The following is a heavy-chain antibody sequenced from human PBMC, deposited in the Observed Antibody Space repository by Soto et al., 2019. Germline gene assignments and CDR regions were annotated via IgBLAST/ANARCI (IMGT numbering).Heavy chain of an antibody. J-gene: IGHJ4*02. Sequence: GGSLRLSCAASGFTFSSYAMHWVRQAPGKGLEWVAVISYDGSNKYYADSVKGRFTISRDNSKNTLYLQMNSLRAEDTAVYYCATSAIVGATGPFDYWGQGTLVTVSS. D-gene: IGHD1-26*01. CDR3: ATSAIVGATGPFDY. CDR1: GFTFSSYA. V-gene: IGHV3-30-3*01. CDR2: ISYDGSNK.